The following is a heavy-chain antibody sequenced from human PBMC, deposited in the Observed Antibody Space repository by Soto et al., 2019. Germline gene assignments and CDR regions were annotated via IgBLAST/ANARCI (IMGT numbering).Heavy chain of an antibody. CDR3: ARWNVQHDSYGYF. CDR1: GFTFSTYP. J-gene: IGHJ4*02. D-gene: IGHD5-18*01. Sequence: QVQLVESGGGVVQPGRSLRLSCAASGFTFSTYPMHWLRQAPGKGLEWVALLSYDGSDKYYADSVKGRFSISRDNPQNTPYLQMNSLRAEDTAVYYCARWNVQHDSYGYFWGQGTLVTVSS. CDR2: LSYDGSDK. V-gene: IGHV3-30-3*01.